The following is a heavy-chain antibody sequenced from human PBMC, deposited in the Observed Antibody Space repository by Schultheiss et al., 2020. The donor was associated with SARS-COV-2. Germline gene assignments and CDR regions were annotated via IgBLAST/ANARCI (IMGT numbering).Heavy chain of an antibody. V-gene: IGHV4-61*02. J-gene: IGHJ6*02. D-gene: IGHD3-16*02. CDR3: ARAEERVIHYYYYGMDV. CDR1: GGSISSGGYY. CDR2: IYTSGST. Sequence: SQTLSLTCTVSGGSISSGGYYWSWIRQPAGKGLEWIGRIYTSGSTNYNPSLKSRVTISVDTSKNQFSLKLSSVTAADTAVYYCARAEERVIHYYYYGMDVWGQGTTVTVSS.